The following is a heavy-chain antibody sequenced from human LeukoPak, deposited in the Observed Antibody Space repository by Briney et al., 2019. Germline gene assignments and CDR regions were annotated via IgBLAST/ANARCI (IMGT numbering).Heavy chain of an antibody. CDR1: GFFFSDYY. CDR2: NSNSGSTM. Sequence: GGSLRLSCAASGFFFSDYYMSWIRQAPGKGLEWVSYNSNSGSTMYYADSVKGRFTISRDNAKNSLYLQMNSLRAEDTAVYYCARLELAFDHWGEGTLVTVSS. CDR3: ARLELAFDH. D-gene: IGHD3-3*01. V-gene: IGHV3-11*01. J-gene: IGHJ4*02.